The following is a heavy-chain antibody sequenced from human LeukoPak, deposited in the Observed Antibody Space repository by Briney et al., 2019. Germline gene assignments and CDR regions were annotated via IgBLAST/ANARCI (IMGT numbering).Heavy chain of an antibody. CDR2: INHSGST. D-gene: IGHD6-13*01. CDR3: ARGLYSSSRTARY. J-gene: IGHJ4*02. Sequence: SDTLSLTCAVYGGSFSGYYWSWIRQPPGKGLEWIGEINHSGSTNYNPSLKSRVTISVDTSKNQFSLKLSSVTAADTAVYYCARGLYSSSRTARYWGEGNLVTVSS. CDR1: GGSFSGYY. V-gene: IGHV4-34*01.